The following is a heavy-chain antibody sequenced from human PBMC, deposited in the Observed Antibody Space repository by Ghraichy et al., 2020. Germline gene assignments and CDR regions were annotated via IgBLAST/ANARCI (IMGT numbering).Heavy chain of an antibody. J-gene: IGHJ4*02. CDR3: ARSSYYYDKYYFDY. CDR2: ISVYNGNT. D-gene: IGHD3-22*01. Sequence: ASVKVSCKASGYTFTSYGFSWMRQAPGQGLEWMGWISVYNGNTNYAQNLQGRVTLTTDTSTSTAYMELRSLTSDDTAVYYCARSSYYYDKYYFDYWGQGTLVTVSS. V-gene: IGHV1-18*04. CDR1: GYTFTSYG.